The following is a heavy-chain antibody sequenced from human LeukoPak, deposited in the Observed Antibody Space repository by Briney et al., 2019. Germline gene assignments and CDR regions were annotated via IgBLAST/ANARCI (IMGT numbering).Heavy chain of an antibody. V-gene: IGHV4-34*12. CDR2: IIDDGTT. D-gene: IGHD3-22*01. CDR1: GGSLSGYY. J-gene: IGHJ4*02. CDR3: ARDRDSSGYYEY. Sequence: SETLSLTCAVFGGSLSGYYWTWIRQPPGKGLEWIGEIIDDGTTKYNSSLKSRVTLSVDTSKNQFSLHLTSVTAADTAVYYCARDRDSSGYYEYWGQGTLVTVSS.